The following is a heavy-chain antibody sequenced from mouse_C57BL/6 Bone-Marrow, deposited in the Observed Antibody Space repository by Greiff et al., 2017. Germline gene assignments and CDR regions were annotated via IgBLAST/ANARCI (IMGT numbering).Heavy chain of an antibody. D-gene: IGHD2-4*01. CDR3: ASSSIYYEYDEGWFAY. J-gene: IGHJ3*01. V-gene: IGHV1-9*01. Sequence: QVQLQQSGAELMKPGASVKLSCKATGYTFTGYWIEWVKQRPGHGLEWIGEILPGSGSTNYNEKFKGKATFTADTSSNTAYMQLSSLTTEDSAIYYCASSSIYYEYDEGWFAYWGQGTLVTVSA. CDR2: ILPGSGST. CDR1: GYTFTGYW.